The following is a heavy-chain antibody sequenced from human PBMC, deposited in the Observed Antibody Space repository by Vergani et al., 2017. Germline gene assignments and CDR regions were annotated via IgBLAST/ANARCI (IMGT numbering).Heavy chain of an antibody. J-gene: IGHJ6*03. CDR1: GGSISSYY. Sequence: QVQLQESGPGLVKPSETLSLTCTVSGGSISSYYWSWIRQPPGKGLEWIGDIYYSGSTNYNPSLKSRVTISVDTSKNQFSLKLSSVTAADTAVYYCARDIRSIAAAGYYYYYYMDVWGKGTTVTVSS. CDR2: IYYSGST. V-gene: IGHV4-59*01. D-gene: IGHD6-13*01. CDR3: ARDIRSIAAAGYYYYYYMDV.